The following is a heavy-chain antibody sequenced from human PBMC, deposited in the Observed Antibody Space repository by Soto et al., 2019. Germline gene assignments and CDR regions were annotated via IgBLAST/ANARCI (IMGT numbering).Heavy chain of an antibody. CDR2: ISYDGSNK. J-gene: IGHJ4*02. CDR1: GFTFSSYA. V-gene: IGHV3-30-3*01. Sequence: QVQLVESGGGVVQPGRSLRLSCAASGFTFSSYAMHWVRQAPGKGLEWVAVISYDGSNKCYADSVKGRFTISRDNSKNTLYLQMNSLRAEDTAVYYCARVPSSSGRAHFDYWGQGTLVTVSS. D-gene: IGHD2-15*01. CDR3: ARVPSSSGRAHFDY.